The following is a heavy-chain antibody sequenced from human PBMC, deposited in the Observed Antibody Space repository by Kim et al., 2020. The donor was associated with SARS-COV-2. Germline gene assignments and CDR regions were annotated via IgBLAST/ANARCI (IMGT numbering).Heavy chain of an antibody. J-gene: IGHJ1*01. D-gene: IGHD2-8*01. CDR2: ISSSSSSVI. CDR3: AWAGEPNSHDQFFQH. Sequence: GGSLRLSCAASGFTFSSYSMNWVRQAPGMGPEWISYISSSSSSVIIYADSVKGRFTISRDNARNSLYLQMNSLRDEDTAVYYCAWAGEPNSHDQFFQHWGQGTLVTVSS. V-gene: IGHV3-48*02. CDR1: GFTFSSYS.